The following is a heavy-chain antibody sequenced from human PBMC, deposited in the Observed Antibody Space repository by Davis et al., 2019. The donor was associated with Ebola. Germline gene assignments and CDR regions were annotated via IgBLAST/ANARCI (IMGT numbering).Heavy chain of an antibody. CDR2: ISYDGSNK. Sequence: GESLKISCAASGFTFSSYGMHWVRQAPGKGLEWVAVISYDGSNKYYADSVKGRFTISRDNSKNTLYLQMNSLRAEDTAVYYCAILPMTYYDSSGYLPLGYWGQGTLVTVSS. V-gene: IGHV3-30*03. J-gene: IGHJ4*02. D-gene: IGHD3-22*01. CDR3: AILPMTYYDSSGYLPLGY. CDR1: GFTFSSYG.